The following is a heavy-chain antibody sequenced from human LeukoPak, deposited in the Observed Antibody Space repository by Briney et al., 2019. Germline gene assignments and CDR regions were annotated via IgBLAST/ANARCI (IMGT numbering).Heavy chain of an antibody. D-gene: IGHD6-13*01. CDR3: ASTYSSSYGALDP. V-gene: IGHV4-59*08. J-gene: IGHJ5*01. CDR1: GGSISSYY. CDR2: IYYSGST. Sequence: PSETLPLLRTVSGGSISSYYWSWIGQPPGKGLEWIGYIYYSGSTNYNPSLKSRVTISVDTSKNQFSLKLSSVTAADTAVYYCASTYSSSYGALDPWGQGTMVTVSS.